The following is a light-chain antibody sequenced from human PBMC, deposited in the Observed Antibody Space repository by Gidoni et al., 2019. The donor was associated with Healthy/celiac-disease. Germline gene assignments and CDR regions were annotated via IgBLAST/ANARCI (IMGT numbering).Light chain of an antibody. J-gene: IGLJ2*01. CDR2: GNS. Sequence: QSVLTQPPSVSGAPGLRVTISCTGSSSNIGAGYDVHWYQQLPGTAPKLLIYGNSKRPSGVPDRFSGSKSGTSASLAITGLQAEDEADYYCQSYDSSLSGVVFGGGTKLTVL. CDR1: SSNIGAGYD. V-gene: IGLV1-40*01. CDR3: QSYDSSLSGVV.